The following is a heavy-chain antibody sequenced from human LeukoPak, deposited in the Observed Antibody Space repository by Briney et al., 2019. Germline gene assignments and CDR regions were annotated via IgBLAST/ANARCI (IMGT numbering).Heavy chain of an antibody. CDR1: GGSISSYY. D-gene: IGHD3-3*01. V-gene: IGHV4-59*12. CDR2: IHYSGST. Sequence: SETLSLTCTVSGGSISSYYWSWIRQPPGKGLEWIGYIHYSGSTNYNPSLKSRVTISVDTSKNQFSLKLSSVTAADTAVYYCARGRPRYYDFWSGYYGAFDIWGQGAMVTVSS. J-gene: IGHJ3*02. CDR3: ARGRPRYYDFWSGYYGAFDI.